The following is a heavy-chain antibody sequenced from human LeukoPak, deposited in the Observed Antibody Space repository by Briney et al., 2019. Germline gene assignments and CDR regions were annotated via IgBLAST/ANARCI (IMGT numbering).Heavy chain of an antibody. CDR1: GFTFSSYS. D-gene: IGHD6-19*01. J-gene: IGHJ4*02. CDR3: ARDMSSGWYSNFDY. Sequence: GGSLRLSCVASGFTFSSYSMNWVRQAPGKGLEWVSSISSSYSTYIYYADSLKGRFTISRDNAKNSLYLQMNSLRVEDTAVYYCARDMSSGWYSNFDYWGQGTLVTVSS. V-gene: IGHV3-21*01. CDR2: ISSSYSTYI.